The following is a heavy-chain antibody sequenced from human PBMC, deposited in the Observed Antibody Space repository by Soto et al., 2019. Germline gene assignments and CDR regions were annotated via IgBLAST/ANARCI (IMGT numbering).Heavy chain of an antibody. CDR2: ISGSGIST. CDR3: VKPPVITASYYYYDMVV. J-gene: IGHJ6*02. V-gene: IGHV3-23*01. D-gene: IGHD4-4*01. Sequence: EAQLLESGGGLVQPGGSLRLSCAACGFSFSTYPMSWIRQAPGKGLEWVSGISGSGISTYYTDSVKGRFTISRDNSKNTVLLQMNSLRDEDTAVYYCVKPPVITASYYYYDMVVWGQGTTVTVSS. CDR1: GFSFSTYP.